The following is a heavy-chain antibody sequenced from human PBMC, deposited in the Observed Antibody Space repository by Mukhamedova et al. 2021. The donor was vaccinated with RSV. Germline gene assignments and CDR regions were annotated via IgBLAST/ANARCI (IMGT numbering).Heavy chain of an antibody. CDR3: SRDRRYTWNPHDY. V-gene: IGHV3-7*01. CDR2: INQDGSEK. J-gene: IGHJ4*02. Sequence: GKGLEWVANINQDGSEKYYVDSVKGRFTISRDNAKNSLYLQLNSLRAEDTAVYYCSRDRRYTWNPHDYWGQGT. D-gene: IGHD1-20*01.